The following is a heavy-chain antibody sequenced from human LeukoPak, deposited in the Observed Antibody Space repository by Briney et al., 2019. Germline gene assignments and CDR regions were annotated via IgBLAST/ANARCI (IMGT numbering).Heavy chain of an antibody. CDR2: ISPTGAHT. D-gene: IGHD3-10*01. J-gene: IGHJ4*02. V-gene: IGHV3-21*01. Sequence: GGSLRLSCAASGFTFSSYTMNWVRQAPGKGLEWISSISPTGAHTFHADSVKGRFTISRDNAKNSLYLQMNSLGAEDTAVYYCARDVLGETGAGGYWGQGTLVTVSS. CDR1: GFTFSSYT. CDR3: ARDVLGETGAGGY.